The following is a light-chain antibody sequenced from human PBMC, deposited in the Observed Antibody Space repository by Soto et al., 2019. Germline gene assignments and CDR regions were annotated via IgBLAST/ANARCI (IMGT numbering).Light chain of an antibody. CDR3: QSYDSSLSAF. CDR1: SSNIGAGYD. CDR2: GNS. Sequence: QSVLTQPPSVAGAPGQRVTISCTGSSSNIGAGYDVHWYQQLPGTAPKLLIYGNSNRPSGVPDRFSGAKSGTSASRAITGLQAEDAADYYCQSYDSSLSAFFGTGSKLTV. J-gene: IGLJ1*01. V-gene: IGLV1-40*01.